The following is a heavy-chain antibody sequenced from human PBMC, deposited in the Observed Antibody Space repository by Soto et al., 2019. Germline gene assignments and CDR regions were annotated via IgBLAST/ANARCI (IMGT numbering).Heavy chain of an antibody. CDR1: GGSISSSGYY. D-gene: IGHD2-2*01. CDR2: IYYSGST. Sequence: SETLSLTCTVSGGSISSSGYYWGWIRQPPGKGLKWIGSIYYSGSTSYNPSLKSRVTMSVDTSKNQLSLKLSSVTAADTAVYYCARLHCNSPNCVPLDPWGQGTLVTVSS. J-gene: IGHJ5*02. V-gene: IGHV4-39*01. CDR3: ARLHCNSPNCVPLDP.